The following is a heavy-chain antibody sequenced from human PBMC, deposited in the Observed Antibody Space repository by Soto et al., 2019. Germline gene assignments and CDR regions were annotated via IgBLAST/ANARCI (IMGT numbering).Heavy chain of an antibody. J-gene: IGHJ4*02. CDR1: GGTFSSYS. D-gene: IGHD1-26*01. CDR2: IIPIFGTA. V-gene: IGHV1-69*01. CDR3: ARDGGRHSGGIDY. Sequence: QVQLVQSGAEVKKPGSSVKVSCKASGGTFSSYSINWVRQAPGQGIVWMGEIIPIFGTANYAQKFQGRVTITADESTSTAYMELSSLRSEDTAVYYCARDGGRHSGGIDYWGQGTLVTVSS.